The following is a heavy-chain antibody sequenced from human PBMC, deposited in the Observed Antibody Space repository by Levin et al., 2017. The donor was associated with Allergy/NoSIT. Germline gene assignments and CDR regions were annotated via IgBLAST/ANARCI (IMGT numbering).Heavy chain of an antibody. J-gene: IGHJ4*02. CDR2: IDTGDSYI. CDR3: ARRSCSGGNCYMPPDY. Sequence: GGSLRLSCKASGYNFNNYWITWVRQMPGKGLEWLGRIDTGDSYIDYNPSFQGHATLSVDKSISTAYLQWSSLEASDTAIYYCARRSCSGGNCYMPPDYWGQGTRVTVSS. V-gene: IGHV5-10-1*01. D-gene: IGHD2-15*01. CDR1: GYNFNNYW.